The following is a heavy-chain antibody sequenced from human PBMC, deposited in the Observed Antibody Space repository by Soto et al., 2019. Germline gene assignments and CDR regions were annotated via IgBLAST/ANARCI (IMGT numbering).Heavy chain of an antibody. Sequence: PSETLSLTCTASGGSITSSSHFWGWVRQPPGKGLEWIGTIYVTGNTYYTPSIKSRLTMSIDTSKNEFSLRLNSVTAADTAVYYCAGQTFTIAAASYGRSNWFDPWGPGTLVTVSS. CDR3: AGQTFTIAAASYGRSNWFDP. D-gene: IGHD6-25*01. V-gene: IGHV4-39*01. CDR1: GGSITSSSHF. J-gene: IGHJ5*02. CDR2: IYVTGNT.